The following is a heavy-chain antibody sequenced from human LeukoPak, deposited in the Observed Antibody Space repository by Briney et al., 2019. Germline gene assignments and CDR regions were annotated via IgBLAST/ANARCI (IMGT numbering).Heavy chain of an antibody. CDR3: ALSRRKYWFDP. J-gene: IGHJ5*02. Sequence: SETLSLTCTVSGDSISTYYWNWIRLPPGKGLEWIGYIYYSGSTNYNPSLKSRVTISIDTSKNQFSLKLSSVTAADTAVYYCALSRRKYWFDPWGQGILVTVSS. CDR2: IYYSGST. CDR1: GDSISTYY. V-gene: IGHV4-59*01.